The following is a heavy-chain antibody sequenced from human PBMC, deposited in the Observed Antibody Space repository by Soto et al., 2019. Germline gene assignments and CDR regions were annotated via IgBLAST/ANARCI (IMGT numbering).Heavy chain of an antibody. Sequence: QVQLVQSGAEVKKLGASVKISCETSGYIFKNYYIHWVRQAPGQGLEWMAIFNPFSGATNYEQRLQGRVTATMDMSTSTVYMELNNLRSEDTAMYYCARDLTSGDYWGQGTLISVSS. V-gene: IGHV1-46*02. J-gene: IGHJ4*01. CDR3: ARDLTSGDY. CDR2: FNPFSGAT. CDR1: GYIFKNYY. D-gene: IGHD3-3*01.